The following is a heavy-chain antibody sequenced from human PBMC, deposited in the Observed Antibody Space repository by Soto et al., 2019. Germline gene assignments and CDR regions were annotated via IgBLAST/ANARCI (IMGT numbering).Heavy chain of an antibody. J-gene: IGHJ4*02. CDR1: GFTFSSYA. CDR2: ISSNGGST. D-gene: IGHD5-12*01. V-gene: IGHV3-64*01. Sequence: EVQLVESGGGLVQPGGSLRLSCAASGFTFSSYAMHWVRQAPGKGLEYVSVISSNGGSTYYGNSVKGRFTISRDNSKNRLYLQMGSLRAEDMAVYYCARGSNGYHFDYWGQGTLVTVSS. CDR3: ARGSNGYHFDY.